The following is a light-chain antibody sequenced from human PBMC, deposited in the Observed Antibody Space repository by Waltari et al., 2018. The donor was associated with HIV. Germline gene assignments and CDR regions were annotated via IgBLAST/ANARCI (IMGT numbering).Light chain of an antibody. CDR2: KDT. J-gene: IGLJ3*02. Sequence: SYELTQSPSVSVSPGQTARITCSGDALPKQYTSWYQQRPGKAPVLVIYKDTQRSSGIPERFSGASSGTTVTLTISGVQAEDEADYYCQSADSIDSYRVFGGGTRLTVL. CDR1: ALPKQY. V-gene: IGLV3-25*03. CDR3: QSADSIDSYRV.